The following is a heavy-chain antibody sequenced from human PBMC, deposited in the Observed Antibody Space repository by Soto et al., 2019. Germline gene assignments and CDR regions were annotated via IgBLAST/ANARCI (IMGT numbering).Heavy chain of an antibody. V-gene: IGHV1-3*01. D-gene: IGHD1-26*01. CDR2: INPGNGDT. Sequence: QVQLVQSGAEVKKPGASVKVSCRASGYTFTTYTLLWVRQAPGQRLEWMAWINPGNGDTKYSQNFQDRVTATRDTSASTAYMEMSSPRSEDTATYYCARKQPGFQIGWAWALDIWGQGTMVTVSS. CDR3: ARKQPGFQIGWAWALDI. CDR1: GYTFTTYT. J-gene: IGHJ3*02.